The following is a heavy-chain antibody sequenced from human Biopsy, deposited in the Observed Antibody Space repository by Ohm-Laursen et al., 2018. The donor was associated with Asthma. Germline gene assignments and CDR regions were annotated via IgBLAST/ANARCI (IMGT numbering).Heavy chain of an antibody. CDR2: ILTKFDIT. CDR3: ARSYDTDSYPVLVLDY. D-gene: IGHD3-22*01. Sequence: SSVKVSCKASGGSFSNFAFSWVRQAPGHGLEWMGTILTKFDITSYAEKFQGRVTIAADKSTSTTYMELSRLRSEDTAVYYCARSYDTDSYPVLVLDYWGQGTLVTVSS. CDR1: GGSFSNFA. J-gene: IGHJ4*02. V-gene: IGHV1-69*04.